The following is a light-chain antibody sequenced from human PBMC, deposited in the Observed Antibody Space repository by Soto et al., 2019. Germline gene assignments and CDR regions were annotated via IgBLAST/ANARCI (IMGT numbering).Light chain of an antibody. Sequence: QSALTQPASVSGSPGPSITISCTGTSSDFGGYNYVSWYQQHPGKAPKLMIYDVSNRPSGVSNRFSGSKSGNTASLTISWLQAEDEADYYCSSYTSSSTSLVFGGGTKLTVL. CDR3: SSYTSSSTSLV. CDR2: DVS. CDR1: SSDFGGYNY. J-gene: IGLJ2*01. V-gene: IGLV2-14*01.